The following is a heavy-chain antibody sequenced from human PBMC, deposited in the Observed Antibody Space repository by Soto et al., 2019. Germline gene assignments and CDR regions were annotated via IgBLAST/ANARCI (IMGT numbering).Heavy chain of an antibody. V-gene: IGHV1-8*01. CDR1: GYTFTSYD. J-gene: IGHJ6*02. CDR3: ARWPDGYYYYGMDV. CDR2: MNPNSGNT. Sequence: QVQLVQSGAEVKKPGASVKVSCKASGYTFTSYDINWVRQATGQGLEWMGWMNPNSGNTGYAQKFQGRVTMTRNTSIRTTYMELSSLRSEDTAVYYGARWPDGYYYYGMDVWGQGTTVTVSS.